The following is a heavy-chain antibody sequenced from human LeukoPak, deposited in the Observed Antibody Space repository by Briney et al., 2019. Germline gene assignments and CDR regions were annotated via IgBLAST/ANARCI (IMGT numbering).Heavy chain of an antibody. J-gene: IGHJ4*02. CDR2: INHSGST. CDR3: ARVEGSYYIVDY. CDR1: GGSFSGYY. V-gene: IGHV4-34*01. D-gene: IGHD1-26*01. Sequence: SETLSLTCAVYGGSFSGYYWSWIRQPPGKGLEWIGEINHSGSTNYNPSLKSRVTISVDTSKNQFSLKLSSVTAADTAVYYCARVEGSYYIVDYWGQGTLVTVSS.